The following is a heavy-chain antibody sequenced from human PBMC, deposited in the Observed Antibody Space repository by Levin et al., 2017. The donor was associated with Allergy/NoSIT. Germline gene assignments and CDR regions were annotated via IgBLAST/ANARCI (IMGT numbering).Heavy chain of an antibody. CDR1: GFTFRSNW. CDR3: ARGGCSSTSCLDY. V-gene: IGHV3-74*01. Sequence: PGGSLRLSCAASGFTFRSNWMHWVRQAPGKGLVWVSRITNDGSHTNYADSVTGRFTISRDNAKNTLYLQMSSLRAEDTAVYYCARGGCSSTSCLDYWGQGTLVTVSS. J-gene: IGHJ4*02. CDR2: ITNDGSHT. D-gene: IGHD2-2*01.